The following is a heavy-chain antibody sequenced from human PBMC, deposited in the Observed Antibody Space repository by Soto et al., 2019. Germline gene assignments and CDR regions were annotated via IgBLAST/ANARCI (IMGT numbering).Heavy chain of an antibody. J-gene: IGHJ4*02. CDR3: AREAINRGHFDY. V-gene: IGHV1-69*13. CDR1: GGTFSSYA. CDR2: IIPIFGTA. Sequence: SVKVSCKASGGTFSSYAISWVRQAPGQGLEWMGGIIPIFGTANYAQKFQGRVTITADESTSTAYMELSSLRSEDTAVYYCAREAINRGHFDYWGQGTLVTVSS.